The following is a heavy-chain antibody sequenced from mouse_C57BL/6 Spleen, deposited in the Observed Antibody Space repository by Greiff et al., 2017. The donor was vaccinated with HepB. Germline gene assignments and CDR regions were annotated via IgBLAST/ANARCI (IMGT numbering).Heavy chain of an antibody. D-gene: IGHD2-3*01. Sequence: VQLQQSGAELVRPGTSVKVSCKASGYAFTNYLIEWVKQRPGQGLEWIGVINPGSGGTNYNEKFKGKATLTADKSSSTAYMQLSSPTSEDAAVYFCARWGGYYVGFDYWGQGTTLTVSS. CDR3: ARWGGYYVGFDY. J-gene: IGHJ2*01. CDR2: INPGSGGT. CDR1: GYAFTNYL. V-gene: IGHV1-54*01.